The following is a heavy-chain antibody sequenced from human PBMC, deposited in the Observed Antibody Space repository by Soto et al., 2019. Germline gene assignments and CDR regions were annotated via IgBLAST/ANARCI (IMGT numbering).Heavy chain of an antibody. CDR1: GFNVGTYG. V-gene: IGHV3-23*01. CDR2: ISGTGGNT. D-gene: IGHD5-12*01. CDR3: AKDRSVNSGHGRLDY. J-gene: IGHJ4*02. Sequence: GGSLRLSCAASGFNVGTYGMSWVRQAPEKGLEWVSGISGTGGNTFYADSVKGRFTISRDSSKNTLFLQMNSLRAEDTAVYFCAKDRSVNSGHGRLDYWGQGTQVTVSS.